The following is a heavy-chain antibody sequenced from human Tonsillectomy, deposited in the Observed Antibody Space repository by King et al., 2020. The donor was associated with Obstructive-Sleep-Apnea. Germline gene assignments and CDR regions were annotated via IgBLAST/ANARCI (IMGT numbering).Heavy chain of an antibody. CDR1: GFSFSTYA. CDR2: ISFDGSYK. Sequence: VQLVESGGGVVQPGRSLRLSCAASGFSFSTYAMHWVRQAPGKGLEWVAVISFDGSYKYYADSVKGRFTISRDNSKSTLSLQLNSLRAEDTAVYFCARGLSGANSGVDYWGQGTLVTVSS. V-gene: IGHV3-30*04. CDR3: ARGLSGANSGVDY. J-gene: IGHJ4*02. D-gene: IGHD4/OR15-4a*01.